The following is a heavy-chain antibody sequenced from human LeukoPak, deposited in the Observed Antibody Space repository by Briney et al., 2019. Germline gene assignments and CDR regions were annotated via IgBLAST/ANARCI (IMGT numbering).Heavy chain of an antibody. D-gene: IGHD6-13*01. CDR1: GFTFRNYW. V-gene: IGHV3-7*01. Sequence: GGSLRLSCAASGFTFRNYWMSWVRQAPGKGLEWVANIKEDGSVKYYVDSVKGRFTISRDNAKNSLYLQMNSLRAEDTAVYYCARIGYSSSCTDFWGQGTLVTVS. CDR3: ARIGYSSSCTDF. J-gene: IGHJ4*02. CDR2: IKEDGSVK.